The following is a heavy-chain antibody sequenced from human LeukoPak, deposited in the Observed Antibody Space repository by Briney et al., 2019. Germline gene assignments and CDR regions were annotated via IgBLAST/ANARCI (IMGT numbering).Heavy chain of an antibody. J-gene: IGHJ4*02. CDR2: IYYSGST. D-gene: IGHD6-19*01. CDR3: ASCSSGWTYYFDY. CDR1: GGSISSYY. V-gene: IGHV4-4*07. Sequence: SETLSLTCTVSGGSISSYYWSWIRQPAGKGLEWIGSIYYSGSTYYNPSLKSRVTISVDTSKNQFSLKLSSVTAADTAVYYCASCSSGWTYYFDYWGQGTLVTVSS.